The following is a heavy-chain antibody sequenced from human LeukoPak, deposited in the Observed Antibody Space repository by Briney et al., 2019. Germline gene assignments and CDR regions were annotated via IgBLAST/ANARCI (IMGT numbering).Heavy chain of an antibody. Sequence: KTGGSLRLSCAASGFTFSSYTMTWVRQAPGKGLEWVSSISSSSNSIYYADSVKGRFTISRDNAKNSLYLQMNSLSAEDTAVYYCARKCSGIYPCDYWGQGTLVTVSS. J-gene: IGHJ4*02. D-gene: IGHD1-26*01. CDR3: ARKCSGIYPCDY. V-gene: IGHV3-21*01. CDR2: ISSSSNSI. CDR1: GFTFSSYT.